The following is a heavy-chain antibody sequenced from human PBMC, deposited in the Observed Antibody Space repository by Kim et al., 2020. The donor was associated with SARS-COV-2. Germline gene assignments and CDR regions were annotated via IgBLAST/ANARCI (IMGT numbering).Heavy chain of an antibody. D-gene: IGHD5-18*01. Sequence: DTPPRRSRGTMSLGTSKNQFSLKLISVTAADTAVYYCARVRGYSYGFDYWGQGTLVTVSS. CDR3: ARVRGYSYGFDY. V-gene: IGHV4-4*07. J-gene: IGHJ4*02.